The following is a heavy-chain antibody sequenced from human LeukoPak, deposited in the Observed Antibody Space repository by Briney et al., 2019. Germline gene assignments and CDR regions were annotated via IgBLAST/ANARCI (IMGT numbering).Heavy chain of an antibody. Sequence: PSETLSLTCAVYGGSFSGYYWSWIRQPPGKGLEWIGEINHSGSTNYNPSLKSRVTISVDTSKNQFSLKLSSVTAADTAVYYCATSLYGDHTYNWFDPWGQGTLVTVSS. V-gene: IGHV4-34*01. D-gene: IGHD4-17*01. CDR2: INHSGST. CDR1: GGSFSGYY. J-gene: IGHJ5*02. CDR3: ATSLYGDHTYNWFDP.